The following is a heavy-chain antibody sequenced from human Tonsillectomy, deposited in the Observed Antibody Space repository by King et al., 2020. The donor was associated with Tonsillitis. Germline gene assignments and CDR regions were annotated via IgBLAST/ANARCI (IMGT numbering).Heavy chain of an antibody. Sequence: VQLQESGPGLVKPSETLSLTCTVSGGSISSYYWSWIRQPPGKGLEWIGYIYYSGSTNYNPSLKSRVTISVDTSKNQFSLKLSSVPAADTAVYYCARAELLGYYFDYWGQGTLVTVSS. CDR1: GGSISSYY. CDR3: ARAELLGYYFDY. J-gene: IGHJ4*02. V-gene: IGHV4-59*01. CDR2: IYYSGST. D-gene: IGHD1-26*01.